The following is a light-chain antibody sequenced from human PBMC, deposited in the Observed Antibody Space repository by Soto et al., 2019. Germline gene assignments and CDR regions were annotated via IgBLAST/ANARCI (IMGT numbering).Light chain of an antibody. CDR3: QQYNGYPYT. CDR1: QSVSSW. J-gene: IGKJ2*01. V-gene: IGKV1-5*03. Sequence: DIQMTQSPSTLSAFVGDRVTITCRATQSVSSWLAWYQQKPGKAPKLLIYKASRLESGVPPRFSGSGSGTEFTLNISGLQPDDFATYYCQQYNGYPYTSGQETRLEIK. CDR2: KAS.